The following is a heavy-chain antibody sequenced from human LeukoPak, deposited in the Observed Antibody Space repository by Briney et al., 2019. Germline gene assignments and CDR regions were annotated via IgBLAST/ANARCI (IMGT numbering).Heavy chain of an antibody. Sequence: GGSLRLSCAASGFTFSRYAMSWVRQAPGKGLEWVSAISGSGGSTYYADSVKGQFTISRDNSQNTLYLQMNSLRAEDTAVYYCAKDATRVPPTFCDYWGQGTLVTVSS. J-gene: IGHJ4*02. CDR2: ISGSGGST. D-gene: IGHD4-17*01. CDR1: GFTFSRYA. V-gene: IGHV3-23*01. CDR3: AKDATRVPPTFCDY.